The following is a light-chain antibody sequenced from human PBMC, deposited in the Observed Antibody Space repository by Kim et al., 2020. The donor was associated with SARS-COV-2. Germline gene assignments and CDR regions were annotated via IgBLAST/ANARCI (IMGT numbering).Light chain of an antibody. CDR1: QSVSSQ. CDR3: QQRSNWPT. CDR2: DAS. Sequence: SLSPGERATLSCRASQSVSSQLAWYQQKPGQAPRLLIYDASNRATGIPARISGSGSGTDFTLTISSLEPEDFAVYYCQQRSNWPTFGGGTKVDIK. J-gene: IGKJ4*01. V-gene: IGKV3-11*01.